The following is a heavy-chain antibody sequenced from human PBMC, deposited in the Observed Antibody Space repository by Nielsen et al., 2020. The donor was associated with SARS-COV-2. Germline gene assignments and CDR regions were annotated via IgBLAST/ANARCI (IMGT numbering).Heavy chain of an antibody. Sequence: GESLMISCAASGFTFSSYDMHWVRQATGKGLEWVSAIGTAGDPYYPGSVKGRFTISRENAKNSLYLQMNSLRAGDTAVYYCAREGRSRRGAFDIWGQGTMVTVSS. CDR1: GFTFSSYD. CDR3: AREGRSRRGAFDI. CDR2: IGTAGDP. V-gene: IGHV3-13*05. J-gene: IGHJ3*02.